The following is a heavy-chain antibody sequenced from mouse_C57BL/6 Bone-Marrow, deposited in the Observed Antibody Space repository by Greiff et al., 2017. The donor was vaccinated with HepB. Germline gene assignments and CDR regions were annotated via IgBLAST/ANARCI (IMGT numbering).Heavy chain of an antibody. J-gene: IGHJ2*01. CDR2: IYPGSGST. D-gene: IGHD4-1*01. CDR1: GYTFTSYW. CDR3: AREGNWVEGDY. Sequence: QVQLQQSGAELARPGASVKMSCKASGYTFTSYWITWVKQRPGQGLEWIGDIYPGSGSTNYNEKFKSKATLTVDTSSSTAYMQLSSLTSEDSAVYYCAREGNWVEGDYWGQGTTLTVSS. V-gene: IGHV1-55*01.